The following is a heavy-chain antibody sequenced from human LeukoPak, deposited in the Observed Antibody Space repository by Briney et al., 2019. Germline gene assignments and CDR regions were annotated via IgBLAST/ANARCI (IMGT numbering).Heavy chain of an antibody. V-gene: IGHV4-34*01. D-gene: IGHD3-10*01. CDR2: NNHSGST. CDR1: GGSLSGYY. CDR3: ARGFLGDYFGSGSYYVFDY. J-gene: IGHJ4*02. Sequence: PSDTLSLTCGVYGGSLSGYYWNYIRQPPGKGPEWIGENNHSGSTNYIPYLKSRVTISVDTSKNQFSLKLSSVTAADTAVYYCARGFLGDYFGSGSYYVFDYWGQGTLVTVSS.